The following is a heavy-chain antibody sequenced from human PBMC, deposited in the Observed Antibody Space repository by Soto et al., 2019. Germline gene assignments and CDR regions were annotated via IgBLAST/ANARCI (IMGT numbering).Heavy chain of an antibody. D-gene: IGHD2-15*01. Sequence: QEQLQESGPGLVKPSGTLSLTCAVSGGSISNSNWWSWVRQPPGKGLEWIGEIYHSGSTNYNPSPNSLVTISVDKPKNQFSLKLSSVPAADTAGCDCAGGGGSVTLGPYSFAYWGQGTLVTVSS. CDR2: IYHSGST. V-gene: IGHV4-4*02. CDR3: AGGGGSVTLGPYSFAY. J-gene: IGHJ4*02. CDR1: GGSISNSNW.